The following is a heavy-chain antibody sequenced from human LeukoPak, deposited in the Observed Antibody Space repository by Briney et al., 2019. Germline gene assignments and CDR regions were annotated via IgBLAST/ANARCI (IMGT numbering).Heavy chain of an antibody. D-gene: IGHD3-10*01. CDR3: ARGRSGHGGLDY. CDR2: IYYSGST. J-gene: IGHJ4*02. CDR1: GGSISNYY. Sequence: SETLSLTCTVSGGSISNYYWNWIRQPPGKGLEWIGYIYYSGSTAYNPSLKSRLTISLDTSKNQFSLKLSSVTAADTAVYYCARGRSGHGGLDYWGQGTLVTVSS. V-gene: IGHV4-59*01.